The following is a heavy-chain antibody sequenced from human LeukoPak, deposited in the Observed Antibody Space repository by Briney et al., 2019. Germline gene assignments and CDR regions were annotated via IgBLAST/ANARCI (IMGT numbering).Heavy chain of an antibody. J-gene: IGHJ4*02. V-gene: IGHV3-48*02. Sequence: GGSLRLSCAASGFTFSSYSMNWVRQAPGKGLEWVSYISSSSGTIYYADSVKGRFTISRDNAKHSLYLQMNGLRDEDTAVYYCARGFGAYCFDYWGQGTLVTVSS. D-gene: IGHD3-10*01. CDR3: ARGFGAYCFDY. CDR2: ISSSSGTI. CDR1: GFTFSSYS.